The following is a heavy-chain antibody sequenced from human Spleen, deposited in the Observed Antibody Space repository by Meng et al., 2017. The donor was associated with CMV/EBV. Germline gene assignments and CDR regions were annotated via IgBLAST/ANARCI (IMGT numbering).Heavy chain of an antibody. V-gene: IGHV3-33*01. CDR1: GFTFNTHG. Sequence: SGFTFNTHGMHWVRQAPGKGLEWVAVIWNDGSSKYYTDSVKSRFTISRDNSKNTLYLQMNSLRAEDTAVYYCARPREGPGSLLIEDWGQGTLVTVSS. J-gene: IGHJ4*02. CDR3: ARPREGPGSLLIED. CDR2: IWNDGSSK. D-gene: IGHD3-10*01.